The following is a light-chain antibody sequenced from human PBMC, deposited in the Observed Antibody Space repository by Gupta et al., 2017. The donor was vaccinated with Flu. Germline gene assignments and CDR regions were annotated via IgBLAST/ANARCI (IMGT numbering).Light chain of an antibody. CDR2: RNN. CDR1: SSNIGSNY. CDR3: AAWDDSLSVV. J-gene: IGLJ2*01. V-gene: IGLV1-47*01. Sequence: QSVLTQPPSASGTPGQRVTLSCSGSSSNIGSNYVYWYQQLPGTAPKLLIYRNNQRPSGVPDRFSGSKSGTSASLAIRGLRSEDEADYYCAAWDDSLSVVFGGGTKLTVL.